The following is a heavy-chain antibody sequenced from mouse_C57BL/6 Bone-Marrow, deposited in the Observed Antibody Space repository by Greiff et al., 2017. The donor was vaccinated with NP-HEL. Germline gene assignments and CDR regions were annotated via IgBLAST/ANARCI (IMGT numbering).Heavy chain of an antibody. Sequence: EVKVVESGGGLVQPGGSLKLSCAASGFTFSDYYMYWVRQTPEKRLEWVAYISNGGGSTYYPDTVKGRFTISRDNAKNTLYLQMSRLKSEDTAMYYCARQGLTTDYWGQGTTLTVSS. V-gene: IGHV5-12*01. CDR1: GFTFSDYY. D-gene: IGHD1-1*01. CDR3: ARQGLTTDY. CDR2: ISNGGGST. J-gene: IGHJ2*01.